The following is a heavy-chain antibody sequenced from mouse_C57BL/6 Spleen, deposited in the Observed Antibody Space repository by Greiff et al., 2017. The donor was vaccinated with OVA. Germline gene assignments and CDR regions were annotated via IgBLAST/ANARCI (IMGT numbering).Heavy chain of an antibody. CDR3: ARGGLRHGGAMDY. J-gene: IGHJ4*01. V-gene: IGHV1-61*01. Sequence: QVQLQQPGAELVRPGSSVKLSCKASGYTFTSYWMDWVKQRPGQGLEWIGNIYPSDSETHYNQKFKDKATLAVDKSSSTAYMQLSSLTSEDSAVYYCARGGLRHGGAMDYWGQGTSVTVSS. D-gene: IGHD2-4*01. CDR1: GYTFTSYW. CDR2: IYPSDSET.